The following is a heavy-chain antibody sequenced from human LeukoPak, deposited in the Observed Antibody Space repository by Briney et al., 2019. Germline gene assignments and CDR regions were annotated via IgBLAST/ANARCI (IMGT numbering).Heavy chain of an antibody. Sequence: ASVKVSCKASGYTFTSYDINWVRQATGQGLEWMGWMNPNSGNTGYAQKFQGRVTVTRNTSISTAYMELSSLRSEDTAVYHCARGGPGAYSSSSDFDYWGQGTLVTVSS. J-gene: IGHJ4*02. CDR2: MNPNSGNT. CDR1: GYTFTSYD. V-gene: IGHV1-8*01. D-gene: IGHD6-6*01. CDR3: ARGGPGAYSSSSDFDY.